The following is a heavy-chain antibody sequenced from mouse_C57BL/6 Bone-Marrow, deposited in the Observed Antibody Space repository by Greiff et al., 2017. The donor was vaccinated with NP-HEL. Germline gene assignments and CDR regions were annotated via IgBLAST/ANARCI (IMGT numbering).Heavy chain of an antibody. CDR2: IDPSDSYT. CDR3: ARGENCVLFAY. CDR1: GYTFTSYW. V-gene: IGHV1-69*01. J-gene: IGHJ3*01. Sequence: VQLQQPGAELVMPGASVKLSCKASGYTFTSYWMNWVQQRPGQGLEWIGEIDPSDSYTNYNQKLKGKSTLTVDKSSSTAYMQLSSLTSEDSAVYYCARGENCVLFAYWGQGTLVTVSA. D-gene: IGHD4-1*01.